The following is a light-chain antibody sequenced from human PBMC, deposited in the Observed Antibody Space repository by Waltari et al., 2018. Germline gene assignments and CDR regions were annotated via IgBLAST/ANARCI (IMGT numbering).Light chain of an antibody. J-gene: IGKJ2*03. CDR3: QQRSNWPSSS. CDR1: QSVDNY. Sequence: VVLTQSPATLSLSPGASATLSCRASQSVDNYVAWYQQKPVQAPRLLIFDASNRATYIPVGFSGTESGTVFTLTISSLEPEDFGVYYCQQRSNWPSSSFGQGTRLEIK. CDR2: DAS. V-gene: IGKV3-11*01.